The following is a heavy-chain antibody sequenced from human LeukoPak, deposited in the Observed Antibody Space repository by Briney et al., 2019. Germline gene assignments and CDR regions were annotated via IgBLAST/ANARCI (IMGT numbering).Heavy chain of an antibody. J-gene: IGHJ5*02. CDR1: GFTFSSYN. D-gene: IGHD6-13*01. Sequence: GGSLRLSCAASGFTFSSYNMNWVRQAPGKGLEWISYIGSGSRTIYYADSVKGRFTISRDNAKNSLYLQMNSLRAEDTAVYYCARDLRASIAAAGTAYTRFDPWGQGTLVTVSS. CDR2: IGSGSRTI. V-gene: IGHV3-48*01. CDR3: ARDLRASIAAAGTAYTRFDP.